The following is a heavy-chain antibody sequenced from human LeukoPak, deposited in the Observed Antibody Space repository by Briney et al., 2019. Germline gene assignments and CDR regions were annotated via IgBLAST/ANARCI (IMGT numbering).Heavy chain of an antibody. CDR2: INPNSGGT. J-gene: IGHJ4*02. CDR3: ARENRLERRSDY. D-gene: IGHD1-1*01. CDR1: GYTFTGYY. V-gene: IGHV1-2*06. Sequence: ASVKVSCKASGYTFTGYYLHWVRQAPGQGLEWMGRINPNSGGTNYAQKFQGRVTMTRDTSISTAYMELSRLRSDDTAVYYCARENRLERRSDYWGQGTLVTVSS.